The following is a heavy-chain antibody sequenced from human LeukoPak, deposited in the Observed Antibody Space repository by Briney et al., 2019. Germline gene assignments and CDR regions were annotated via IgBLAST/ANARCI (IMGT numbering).Heavy chain of an antibody. CDR3: ARDGRFGELFGY. D-gene: IGHD3-10*01. J-gene: IGHJ4*02. Sequence: ASVKVSCKASGYTFTRYGISWVRQAPGQGLEWMGWISAYNGNTNYAQKLQGRVTMTTDTSTSTAYMVLRSLRSDDTAVYYCARDGRFGELFGYWGQGTLVTVSS. CDR2: ISAYNGNT. V-gene: IGHV1-18*04. CDR1: GYTFTRYG.